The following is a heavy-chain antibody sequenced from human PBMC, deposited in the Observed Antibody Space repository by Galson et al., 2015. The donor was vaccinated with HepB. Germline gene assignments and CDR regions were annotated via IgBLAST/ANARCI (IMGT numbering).Heavy chain of an antibody. J-gene: IGHJ4*02. Sequence: SVKVSCKASGYTFTSYGISWVRQAPGQGLEWMGWISAYNGNTNYAQKLQGRVTMTTDTSTSTAYMELRSLRSDDTAVYYCARGVDYGDYQPPAFDYWGQGTLVTVSS. V-gene: IGHV1-18*01. D-gene: IGHD4-17*01. CDR1: GYTFTSYG. CDR2: ISAYNGNT. CDR3: ARGVDYGDYQPPAFDY.